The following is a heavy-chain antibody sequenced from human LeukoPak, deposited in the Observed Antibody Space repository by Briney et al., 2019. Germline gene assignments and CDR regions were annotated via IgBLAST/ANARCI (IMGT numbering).Heavy chain of an antibody. CDR3: ARRWGVDTFDV. J-gene: IGHJ3*01. CDR1: GGSITTTPSY. CDR2: IFHTGST. V-gene: IGHV4-39*01. Sequence: PSETLSLTCTASGGSITTTPSYWAWIRQPPGKGLEWIGSIFHTGSTSYNPSLKSRVTISIDTSKSQFSLKLTSVTAADTAVYYCARRWGVDTFDVWAQGTMVTVSS. D-gene: IGHD7-27*01.